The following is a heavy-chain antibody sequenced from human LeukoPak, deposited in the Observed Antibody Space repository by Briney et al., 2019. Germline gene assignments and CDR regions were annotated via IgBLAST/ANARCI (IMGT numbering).Heavy chain of an antibody. CDR1: GFTFSSYG. CDR2: ISGSGGST. D-gene: IGHD3-16*02. J-gene: IGHJ4*02. CDR3: AINTGMITFGGVIVTQSPFDY. Sequence: GGSLRLSCAASGFTFSSYGMHWVRQAPGKGLEWVSAISGSGGSTYYADSVKGRFTISRDNSKNTLYLQMNSLRADDTAVYYCAINTGMITFGGVIVTQSPFDYWGQGTLVTVSS. V-gene: IGHV3-23*01.